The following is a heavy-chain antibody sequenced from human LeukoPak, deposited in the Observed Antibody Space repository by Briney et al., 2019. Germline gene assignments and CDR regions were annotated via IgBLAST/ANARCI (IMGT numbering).Heavy chain of an antibody. Sequence: ASVKVSCKASGYTYTSYYMHWVRQAPGQGLEWMGIINPSGGSTSYAQKFQGRVTMTRDMSTSTVYMELSSLRSEDTAVYYCARSRYYYYMDVWGKGTTVTVSS. CDR3: ARSRYYYYMDV. J-gene: IGHJ6*03. CDR2: INPSGGST. CDR1: GYTYTSYY. V-gene: IGHV1-46*01.